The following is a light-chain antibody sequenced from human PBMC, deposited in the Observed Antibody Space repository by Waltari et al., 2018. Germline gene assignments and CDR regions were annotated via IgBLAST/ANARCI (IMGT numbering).Light chain of an antibody. CDR2: GTS. V-gene: IGKV3-20*01. CDR1: QSFSGTY. Sequence: EIVLTQSPDTLSLSPGERATLSCRASQSFSGTYLAWYQHKPGQPPRLLMYGTSIRATGIPDSFSGSGSGTDFTLTITGLGHEDCGVYYCQKYGSSPEYTFGQRTKLEI. J-gene: IGKJ2*01. CDR3: QKYGSSPEYT.